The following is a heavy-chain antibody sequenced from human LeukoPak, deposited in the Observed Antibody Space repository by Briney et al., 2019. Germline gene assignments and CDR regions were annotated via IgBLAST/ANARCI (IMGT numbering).Heavy chain of an antibody. D-gene: IGHD3-10*01. J-gene: IGHJ4*02. CDR1: GYTFTGYY. CDR3: ARGAGLGSGSYSGDFDY. CDR2: INPSGGST. Sequence: ASVKVSCKASGYTFTGYYLHWVRQAPGQGLEWMGIINPSGGSTSYAQKFQGRVTMTRDTSTSTVYMELSSLRSEDTAVYYCARGAGLGSGSYSGDFDYWGQGTLVTVSS. V-gene: IGHV1-46*01.